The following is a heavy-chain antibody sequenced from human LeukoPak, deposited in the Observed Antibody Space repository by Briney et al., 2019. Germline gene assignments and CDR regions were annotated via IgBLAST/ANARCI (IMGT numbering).Heavy chain of an antibody. CDR2: ITSGGDYI. CDR1: GFTCNTVD. J-gene: IGHJ4*02. D-gene: IGHD3-22*01. V-gene: IGHV3-21*04. CDR3: TKRPVVVITTPYFDY. Sequence: AESLTLSCAASGFTCNTVDMNWVRKAQGKGLEWVSSITSGGDYIYYADSVKGRFTISRDNSKNTLFLQMNSLRAEDTAVYYCTKRPVVVITTPYFDYWGQGTLVTVSS.